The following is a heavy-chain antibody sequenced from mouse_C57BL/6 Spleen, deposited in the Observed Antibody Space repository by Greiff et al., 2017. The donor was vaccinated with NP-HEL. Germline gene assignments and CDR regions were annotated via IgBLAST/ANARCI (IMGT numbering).Heavy chain of an antibody. V-gene: IGHV1-53*01. J-gene: IGHJ4*01. CDR1: GYTFTSYW. CDR3: ARDYYGPYYAMDY. CDR2: INPSNGGT. D-gene: IGHD1-2*01. Sequence: VQLQQPGTELVKPGASVKLSCKASGYTFTSYWMHWVKQRPGQGLEWIGNINPSNGGTNYNEQFKSKATLTVDKSSSTAYMQLSGLTSEDSAIYYCARDYYGPYYAMDYWGQGTSVTVSS.